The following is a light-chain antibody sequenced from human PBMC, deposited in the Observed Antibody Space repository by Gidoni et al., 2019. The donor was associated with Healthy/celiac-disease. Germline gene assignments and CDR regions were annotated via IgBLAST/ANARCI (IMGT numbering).Light chain of an antibody. Sequence: PATLPASPGERAPLSCRASHSVSTHLALSQQHPGQAPRLLLSGASTRPPGIPARFSGSGSGTEFTLTISSLQSEDFAVYYCQQYNSWPLTFGAGTKVEIK. CDR2: GAS. J-gene: IGKJ4*01. V-gene: IGKV3-15*01. CDR3: QQYNSWPLT. CDR1: HSVSTH.